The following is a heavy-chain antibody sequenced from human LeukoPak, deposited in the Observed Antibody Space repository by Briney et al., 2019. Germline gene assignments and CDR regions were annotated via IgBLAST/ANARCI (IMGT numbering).Heavy chain of an antibody. CDR1: GFTFSDYY. CDR2: ISGNDPTI. D-gene: IGHD3-22*01. J-gene: IGHJ4*02. V-gene: IGHV3-11*04. CDR3: ARDLSDYYDSTGYYSV. Sequence: PGGSLRLSCAASGFTFSDYYLSWIRQAPGKGLEWVSYISGNDPTIYYADSVKGRFTISRDNAKNSLYLQMNSLRVEDTAVYYCARDLSDYYDSTGYYSVWGQGTLVTVSS.